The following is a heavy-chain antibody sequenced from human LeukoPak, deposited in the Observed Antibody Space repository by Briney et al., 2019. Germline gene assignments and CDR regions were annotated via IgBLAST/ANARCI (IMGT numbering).Heavy chain of an antibody. V-gene: IGHV1-3*01. Sequence: ASVKVSCKASGYTFTSYAMHWVRQAPGQRLEWMGWINAGNGNTKYSQKFQGRVTITADESTSTAYMELSSLRSEDTAVYYCAKSLTIFGVVIHSYYFDYWGQGTLVTVSS. CDR1: GYTFTSYA. CDR3: AKSLTIFGVVIHSYYFDY. J-gene: IGHJ4*02. D-gene: IGHD3-3*01. CDR2: INAGNGNT.